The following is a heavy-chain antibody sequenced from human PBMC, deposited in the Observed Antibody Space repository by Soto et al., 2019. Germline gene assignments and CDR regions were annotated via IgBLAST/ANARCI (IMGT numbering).Heavy chain of an antibody. V-gene: IGHV4-34*01. Sequence: SETLSLTCGVYGGSFVGYQCNWIRHSPGQGLEWIGEINHSGTTKYNPSLESRINLSVDTSKKQFSLKMFSVTAADTAIYYCARGWRFDPWGQGTQVTVSS. D-gene: IGHD1-1*01. CDR3: ARGWRFDP. J-gene: IGHJ5*02. CDR2: INHSGTT. CDR1: GGSFVGYQ.